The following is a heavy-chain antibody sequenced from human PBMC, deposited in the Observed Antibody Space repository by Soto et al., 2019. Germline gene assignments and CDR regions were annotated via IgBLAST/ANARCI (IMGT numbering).Heavy chain of an antibody. CDR3: VRGYGRSFDY. CDR2: INHSGST. Sequence: SETLSLTCAVYGGSFSGYYWSWIRQPPWKGLEWIGEINHSGSTNYNPSLKSRVTISVDTSKNQFSLKLSSVTAADTAVYFCVRGYGRSFDYWGQGTLVTGSS. D-gene: IGHD3-10*01. CDR1: GGSFSGYY. J-gene: IGHJ4*02. V-gene: IGHV4-34*01.